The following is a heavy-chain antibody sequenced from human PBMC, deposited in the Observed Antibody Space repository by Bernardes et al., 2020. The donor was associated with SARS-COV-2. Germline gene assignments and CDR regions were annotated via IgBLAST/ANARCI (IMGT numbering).Heavy chain of an antibody. Sequence: GGSLRLSCRASGYSFSSYEMNWVRQAPGKGLEWVAYIDYSGNTLKYADSVRGRFTISRDNAQNSLFLQMNSLRAEDTAVYYCARDRYCHNGVCLWAYYYGMDVWGPGTTVTVSS. CDR1: GYSFSSYE. CDR2: IDYSGNTL. J-gene: IGHJ6*02. V-gene: IGHV3-48*03. CDR3: ARDRYCHNGVCLWAYYYGMDV. D-gene: IGHD2-8*01.